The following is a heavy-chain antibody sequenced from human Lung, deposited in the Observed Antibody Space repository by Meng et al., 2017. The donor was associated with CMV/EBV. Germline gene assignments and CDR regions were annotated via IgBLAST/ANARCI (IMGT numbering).Heavy chain of an antibody. D-gene: IGHD6-13*01. CDR2: INPNSGGT. CDR1: FADNY. CDR3: ARDPGFLSPGYSSCCDY. Sequence: FADNYLHWVRPAPGQRLEGLGWINPNSGGTNYAPGFRGRVTMTTDTSISTAYMELTRLKSDDTAVYYCARDPGFLSPGYSSCCDYWGQGTLVTVSS. J-gene: IGHJ4*02. V-gene: IGHV1-2*02.